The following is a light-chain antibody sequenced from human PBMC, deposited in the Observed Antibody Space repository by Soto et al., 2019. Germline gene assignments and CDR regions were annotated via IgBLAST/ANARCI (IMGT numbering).Light chain of an antibody. CDR3: ATWDSRLSVVV. CDR2: DSN. CDR1: SSNIGSNL. V-gene: IGLV1-51*01. Sequence: QSVLTQPPSVSAAPGQRVTISCSGGSSNIGSNLVSWYQQVPGTVPKLLIYDSNKRPSVIPDRFSGSKSGTSATLGITGLQTEDEADYYCATWDSRLSVVVFGGGTKLTVL. J-gene: IGLJ2*01.